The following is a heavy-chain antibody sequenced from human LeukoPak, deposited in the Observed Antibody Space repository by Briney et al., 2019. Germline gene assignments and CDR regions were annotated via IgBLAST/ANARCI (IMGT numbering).Heavy chain of an antibody. D-gene: IGHD1-26*01. V-gene: IGHV4-39*01. Sequence: SETLSLTCAVSGGSISNNNYFCGWIRQPPGKGLEWIGSLYYSSNTYYNPSLESRVTISVDMSKNQFSLRLNSVTAADTAVYYCASGYSGVYSAWFDPWGQGTLVTVSS. CDR3: ASGYSGVYSAWFDP. CDR2: LYYSSNT. CDR1: GGSISNNNYF. J-gene: IGHJ5*02.